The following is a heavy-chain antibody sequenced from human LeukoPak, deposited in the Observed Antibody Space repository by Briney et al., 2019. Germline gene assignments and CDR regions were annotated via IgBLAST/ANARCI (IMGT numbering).Heavy chain of an antibody. D-gene: IGHD5-18*01. Sequence: GGSLRLSCAASGFTFSSYGMHWVRQAPGKGLEWVAFIRYDGSNKYYADSVKGRFTISRDNSKNTLYPQMNSLRAEDTAVYYCAKGRYESGYSYGSFDYWGQGTLVTVSS. CDR2: IRYDGSNK. V-gene: IGHV3-30*02. J-gene: IGHJ4*02. CDR3: AKGRYESGYSYGSFDY. CDR1: GFTFSSYG.